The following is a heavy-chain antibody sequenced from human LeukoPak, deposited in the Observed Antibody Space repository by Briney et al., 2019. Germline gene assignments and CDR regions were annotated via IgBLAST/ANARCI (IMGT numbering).Heavy chain of an antibody. CDR1: SGYISSGVYY. J-gene: IGHJ4*02. CDR3: ARLPSTYYSVPYYFDC. CDR2: IYYSGST. D-gene: IGHD3-22*01. Sequence: SQTLSLTCPVSSGYISSGVYYWSWIRQHPGKGLEWIGYIYYSGSTYYNPSLKSRVTISVDTSKNQFSLKLSSVTAADTAVYYCARLPSTYYSVPYYFDCWGQGTLVTVSS. V-gene: IGHV4-31*03.